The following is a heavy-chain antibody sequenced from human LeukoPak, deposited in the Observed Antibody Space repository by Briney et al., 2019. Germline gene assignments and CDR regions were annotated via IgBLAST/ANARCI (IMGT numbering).Heavy chain of an antibody. CDR1: GFTFSTYG. V-gene: IGHV3-30*02. CDR2: IWYDGSNT. J-gene: IGHJ5*02. Sequence: PGGSLRLSCAASGFTFSTYGMHWVRQAPGKGLEWVSSIWYDGSNTYYIDSVKGRFTISRDNSKKALSLQMNNLRAEDTGVYYCAKDSTSYGIAAVGSLFWFDPWGQGTLVAVSS. CDR3: AKDSTSYGIAAVGSLFWFDP. D-gene: IGHD6-13*01.